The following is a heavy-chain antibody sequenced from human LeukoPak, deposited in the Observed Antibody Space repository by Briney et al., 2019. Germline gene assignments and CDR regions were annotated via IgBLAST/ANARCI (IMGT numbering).Heavy chain of an antibody. D-gene: IGHD5-12*01. CDR2: INHSGST. CDR3: ARQEWLRVWDY. CDR1: GGSFSGYY. V-gene: IGHV4-34*01. J-gene: IGHJ4*02. Sequence: SETLSLTCAVYGGSFSGYYWSWIRQPPGKGLEWIGEINHSGSTNYNPSLKSRVTISVDTSKNQFSLKLSSVTAADTAVYYCARQEWLRVWDYWGQGTLVTVSS.